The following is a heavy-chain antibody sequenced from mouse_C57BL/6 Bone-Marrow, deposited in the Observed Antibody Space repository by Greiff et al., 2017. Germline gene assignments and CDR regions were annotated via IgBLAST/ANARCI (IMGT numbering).Heavy chain of an antibody. Sequence: EVQLQQSGPVLVKPGASVKMSCKASGYTFTDYYMNWVKQSHGKSLEWIGVINPYNGGTSYNQKFKGKATLTVDKSSSTAYMELNSLTSEDSAVYYCARLYYGYDYWGQGTTLTVSS. J-gene: IGHJ2*01. D-gene: IGHD2-2*01. CDR1: GYTFTDYY. CDR3: ARLYYGYDY. V-gene: IGHV1-19*01. CDR2: INPYNGGT.